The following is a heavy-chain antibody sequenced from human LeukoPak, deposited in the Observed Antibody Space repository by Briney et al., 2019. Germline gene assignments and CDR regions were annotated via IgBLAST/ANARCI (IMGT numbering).Heavy chain of an antibody. CDR2: INPNSGGT. V-gene: IGHV1-2*02. Sequence: GASVRVPCKASGYTSTGYYMHWVRHAPGQGLEWMGWINPNSGGTNYAQKFQGRVTMTRDTSISTAIMELSRLRSNDTAVHYCARERGDIVVVPAAILSPFDPWGQGTLVTVSS. D-gene: IGHD2-2*01. CDR3: ARERGDIVVVPAAILSPFDP. CDR1: GYTSTGYY. J-gene: IGHJ5*02.